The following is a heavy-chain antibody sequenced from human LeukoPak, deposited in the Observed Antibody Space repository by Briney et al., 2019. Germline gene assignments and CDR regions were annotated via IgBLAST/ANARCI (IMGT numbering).Heavy chain of an antibody. CDR1: GYTFTSYG. CDR2: ISAYNGNT. CDR3: ARDTRRLRLGELSPNWFDP. V-gene: IGHV1-18*01. J-gene: IGHJ5*02. Sequence: ASVKVSCKASGYTFTSYGISWERQAPGQGLEWMGWISAYNGNTNYAQKLQGRVTMTTDTSTSTAYMELRSLRSDDTAVYYCARDTRRLRLGELSPNWFDPWGQGTLVTVSS. D-gene: IGHD3-16*02.